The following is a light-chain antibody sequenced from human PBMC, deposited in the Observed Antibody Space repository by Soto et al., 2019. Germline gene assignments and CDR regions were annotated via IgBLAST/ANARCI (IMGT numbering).Light chain of an antibody. Sequence: SLVAMSVSEGERVTLSGRASQGNSNYLAWFQQKPRKLPKRLIDAASSLQSGVPSRFSGRRSRAEDTRTISIQQPEDAVTYYSPHRKCHPLTFGGGTNVDIK. CDR3: PHRKCHPLT. J-gene: IGKJ4*01. CDR1: QGNSNY. V-gene: IGKV1-17*03. CDR2: AAS.